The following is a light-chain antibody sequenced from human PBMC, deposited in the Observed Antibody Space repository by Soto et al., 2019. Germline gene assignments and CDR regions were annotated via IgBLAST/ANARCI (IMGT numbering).Light chain of an antibody. CDR3: QVWGSSSAHPV. CDR2: YDS. CDR1: NIGSKS. Sequence: SYELTQPPSVSVAPGKTARITCGGNNIGSKSVHWYQQKPGQAPVLVIYYDSDRPSGIPERFSGSNSGNTATLTISRVEAGDEADYYCQVWGSSSAHPVFGGGTKLTVL. J-gene: IGLJ2*01. V-gene: IGLV3-21*04.